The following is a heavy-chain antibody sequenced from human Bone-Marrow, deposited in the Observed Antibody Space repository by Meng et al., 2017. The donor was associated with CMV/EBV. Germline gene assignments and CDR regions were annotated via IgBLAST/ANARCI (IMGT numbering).Heavy chain of an antibody. V-gene: IGHV4-59*01. D-gene: IGHD3-3*01. CDR2: IYYTGTT. J-gene: IGHJ6*02. CDR1: GGAISSDY. CDR3: ARTVAYDFWSGYGYYYYGMDV. Sequence: GSLRLSCSVAGGAISSDYWNWIRQPPGKGLEWIGYIYYTGTTNSNPSLKSRVTMSVDTSKNQFSLKLSSVTAADTAVYYCARTVAYDFWSGYGYYYYGMDVWGQGTTVTV.